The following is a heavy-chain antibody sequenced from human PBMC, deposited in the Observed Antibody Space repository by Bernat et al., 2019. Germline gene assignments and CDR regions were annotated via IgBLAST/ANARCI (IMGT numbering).Heavy chain of an antibody. Sequence: EVQLLESGGGLVQPGGSLRLSCAASGFTFSSYAMSWVRQAPGKGLEWVSAISGSGGSTYYADSVKGRFTISRDNSKNTLYLQMNSLRAEDTAVYYCAKDSSSWYEPTHLWYFDLWGRGTLVTVSS. CDR1: GFTFSSYA. CDR3: AKDSSSWYEPTHLWYFDL. CDR2: ISGSGGST. J-gene: IGHJ2*01. D-gene: IGHD6-13*01. V-gene: IGHV3-23*01.